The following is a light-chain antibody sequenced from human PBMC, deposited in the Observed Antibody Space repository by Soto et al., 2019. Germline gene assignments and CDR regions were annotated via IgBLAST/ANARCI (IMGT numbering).Light chain of an antibody. V-gene: IGLV1-47*01. J-gene: IGLJ1*01. CDR1: SSNIGSNY. Sequence: QSVLTQPPSASGTPGQRVTISCSGSSSNIGSNYVYWYQQLPGTAPKLLIYRNNQRPSGVPDRFSGSKSGNTASLTISGLQAADEADYYCASYLTTSPLEVFGTGTKVTVL. CDR2: RNN. CDR3: ASYLTTSPLEV.